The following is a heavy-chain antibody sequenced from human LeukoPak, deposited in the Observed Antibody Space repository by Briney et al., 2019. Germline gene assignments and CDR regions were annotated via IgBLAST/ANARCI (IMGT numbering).Heavy chain of an antibody. D-gene: IGHD2-15*01. CDR3: AREEGCSGGSCYRVRDDY. CDR2: ISSSSSYI. CDR1: GFTFSSYS. V-gene: IGHV3-21*01. J-gene: IGHJ4*02. Sequence: GGSLRLSCAASGFTFSSYSMNWVRQAPGKGLEWVSSISSSSSYIYYTDSVKGRFTISRDSAKNSLYLQMSSLRAEDTAVYYCAREEGCSGGSCYRVRDDYWGQGTLVTVSS.